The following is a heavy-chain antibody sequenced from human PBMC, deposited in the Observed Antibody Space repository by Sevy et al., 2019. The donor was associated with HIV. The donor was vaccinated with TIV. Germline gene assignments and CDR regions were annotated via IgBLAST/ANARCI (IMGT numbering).Heavy chain of an antibody. D-gene: IGHD3-10*01. V-gene: IGHV3-21*01. J-gene: IGHJ3*02. CDR2: ISNSSSYI. CDR1: GFTFSSYS. CDR3: ARWTREYSAFDI. Sequence: GGSLRLSCAASGFTFSSYSMNWVRQAPGKGLEWVSSISNSSSYIYYADSVKGRFTISRDNAKNSLYLQMNSLRAEDTAVYYCARWTREYSAFDIWGQGTMVTVSS.